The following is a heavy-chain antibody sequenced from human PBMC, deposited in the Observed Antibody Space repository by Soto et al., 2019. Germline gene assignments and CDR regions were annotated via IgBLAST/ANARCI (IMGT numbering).Heavy chain of an antibody. V-gene: IGHV3-48*02. Sequence: EVQLVESGGGLVQPGGSLRLSCAASGFTFSSYSMNWVRQAPGKGLEWVSYISSSSSTIYYADSVKGRFTISRDNAKNSLYLQMNSLRDADTAVYYSARESNQLNWFDPWGQGTLVTVSS. J-gene: IGHJ5*02. CDR3: ARESNQLNWFDP. CDR1: GFTFSSYS. CDR2: ISSSSSTI. D-gene: IGHD4-4*01.